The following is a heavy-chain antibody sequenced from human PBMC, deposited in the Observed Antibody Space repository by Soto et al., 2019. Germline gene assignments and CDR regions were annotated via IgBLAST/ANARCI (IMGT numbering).Heavy chain of an antibody. CDR2: ISGSGGGT. Sequence: GGSLRLSCAASGFTFSSYAMSWVRQAPGKGLEWVSAISGSGGGTYYADSVKGRFTISRDNSKNTLYLQMNSLRAEDTAVYYCANSPNYYDSSGYPYYFDYWGQGTLVTVSS. J-gene: IGHJ4*02. D-gene: IGHD3-22*01. CDR3: ANSPNYYDSSGYPYYFDY. CDR1: GFTFSSYA. V-gene: IGHV3-23*01.